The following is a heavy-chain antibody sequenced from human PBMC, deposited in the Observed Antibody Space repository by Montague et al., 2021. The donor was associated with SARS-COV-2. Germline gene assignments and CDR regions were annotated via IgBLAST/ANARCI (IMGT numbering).Heavy chain of an antibody. CDR1: GDSVSRNSVA. J-gene: IGHJ4*02. CDR3: ARTSASRDY. CDR2: TYYRSKWYN. V-gene: IGHV6-1*01. D-gene: IGHD1-26*01. Sequence: CAISGDSVSRNSVAWNWIRQSPPRGLEWLGRTYYRSKWYNDYAVSVKSRITINPDTSKNQISLQLNSVTPEDTAVYYCARTSASRDYWGQGTLVTVSS.